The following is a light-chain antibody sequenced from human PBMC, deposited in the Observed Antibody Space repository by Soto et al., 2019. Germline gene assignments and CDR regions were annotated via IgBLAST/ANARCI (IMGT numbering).Light chain of an antibody. CDR3: MQSLHIPWT. CDR1: QSLLNSDGRTY. CDR2: EVS. V-gene: IGKV2D-29*01. J-gene: IGKJ1*01. Sequence: DIVMTQTPLSLSVTPGHPASISCKSSQSLLNSDGRTYVYWCEQKRGKPPQLLISEVSKRFSGVPDRFSGSGSGTDFTLKISRVGAEDVGVYYCMQSLHIPWTFGQGTKVDIK.